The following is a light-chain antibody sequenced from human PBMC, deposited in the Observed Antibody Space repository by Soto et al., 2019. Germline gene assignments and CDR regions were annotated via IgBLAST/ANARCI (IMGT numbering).Light chain of an antibody. Sequence: DIQMTQSPSSLSASVGDRVTITCRASQGIGNDLGWYQQKPGKAPKRLIYATSSLQIGVPSRFSGSGSGTEFTLTISSLQPEDFATYFCLQHNTYPRTFGQGTKVEIK. CDR1: QGIGND. V-gene: IGKV1-17*01. J-gene: IGKJ1*01. CDR3: LQHNTYPRT. CDR2: ATS.